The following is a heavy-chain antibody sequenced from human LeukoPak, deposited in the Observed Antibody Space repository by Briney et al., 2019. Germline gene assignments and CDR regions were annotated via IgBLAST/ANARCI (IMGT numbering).Heavy chain of an antibody. Sequence: ASVNVSSKASGYRFTNYGISWVRQAPGQGLEWMGWISTYNGNTNYPENLQARVTLTTDTSTSTVYMELRSLRSDDTAVYYCARDHSIYFYVSGSFADYWGQGNLVTVSS. CDR2: ISTYNGNT. J-gene: IGHJ4*02. V-gene: IGHV1-18*01. CDR1: GYRFTNYG. D-gene: IGHD3-10*01. CDR3: ARDHSIYFYVSGSFADY.